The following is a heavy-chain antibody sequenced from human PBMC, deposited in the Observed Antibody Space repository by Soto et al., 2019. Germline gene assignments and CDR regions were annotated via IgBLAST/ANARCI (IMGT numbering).Heavy chain of an antibody. CDR2: ISSSSSYI. CDR1: GFTFSSYS. Sequence: GGSLRLSCAASGFTFSSYSMNWVRQAPGKGLEWVSSISSSSSYIYYADSVKGRFTISRDNAKNSLYLQMNSLRAEDTAVYYWARVRGYSSSWYGDHDAFDIWGQGTMVTVSS. J-gene: IGHJ3*02. V-gene: IGHV3-21*01. D-gene: IGHD6-13*01. CDR3: ARVRGYSSSWYGDHDAFDI.